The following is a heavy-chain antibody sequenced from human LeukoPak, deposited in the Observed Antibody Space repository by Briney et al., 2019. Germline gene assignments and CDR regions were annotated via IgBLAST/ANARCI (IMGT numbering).Heavy chain of an antibody. D-gene: IGHD6-6*01. CDR2: IYSGGST. J-gene: IGHJ6*03. V-gene: IGHV3-53*01. Sequence: GGSLRLSCAASGFTVSSNYMSWVRQAPGKGLEWVSVIYSGGSTYYADSVKGRFTISRDNSKNTLYLQMNSLRAEDTAVYYCARDTYSSSSEYYYYMDVWGKGTTVTVSS. CDR1: GFTVSSNY. CDR3: ARDTYSSSSEYYYYMDV.